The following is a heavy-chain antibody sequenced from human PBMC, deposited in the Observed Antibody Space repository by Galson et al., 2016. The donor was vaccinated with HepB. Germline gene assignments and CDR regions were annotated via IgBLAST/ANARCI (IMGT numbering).Heavy chain of an antibody. CDR1: GFTFSTYS. CDR2: TASTSRYI. D-gene: IGHD2-21*02. Sequence: SLRLSCAASGFTFSTYSMNWVRLAPGKGLEWVSSTASTSRYIYYADSVRGRFTISRDNAQKSLYLQMNSLRAEDTALYYCARAEDCFGDCPQKYYLDYWGRGTLVTVSS. CDR3: ARAEDCFGDCPQKYYLDY. V-gene: IGHV3-21*01. J-gene: IGHJ4*02.